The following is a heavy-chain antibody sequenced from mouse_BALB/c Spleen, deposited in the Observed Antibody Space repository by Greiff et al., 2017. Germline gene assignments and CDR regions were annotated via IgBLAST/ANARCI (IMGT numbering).Heavy chain of an antibody. J-gene: IGHJ4*01. CDR1: GYTFSSYW. CDR3: ALLRYYAMDY. Sequence: VQLQQSGAELMKPGASVKISCKATGYTFSSYWIEWVKQRPGHGLEWIGEILPGSGSTNYNEKFKGKATFTADTSSNTAYMQLSSLTSKDSAVYYCALLRYYAMDYWGQGTSVTVSS. D-gene: IGHD1-1*01. V-gene: IGHV1-9*01. CDR2: ILPGSGST.